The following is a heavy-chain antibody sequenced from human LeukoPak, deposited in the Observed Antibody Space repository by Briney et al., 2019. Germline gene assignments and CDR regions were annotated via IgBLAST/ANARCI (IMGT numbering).Heavy chain of an antibody. D-gene: IGHD3-22*01. CDR2: IKSDGRT. J-gene: IGHJ1*01. CDR3: ARAPSEIGGYYLEYFRN. V-gene: IGHV3-74*01. CDR1: GFTLSSYW. Sequence: GGSLRLSCAASGFTLSSYWMHWVRQAPGQGLVWVSRIKSDGRTNYADSVPGRFTISRDNAKNTVSLQMNSLRAEDTGVYYCARAPSEIGGYYLEYFRNWGQGTLVIVSS.